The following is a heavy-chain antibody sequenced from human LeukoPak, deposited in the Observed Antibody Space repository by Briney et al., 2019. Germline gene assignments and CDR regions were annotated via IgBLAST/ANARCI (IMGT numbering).Heavy chain of an antibody. CDR2: ISAGGGST. V-gene: IGHV3-23*01. Sequence: GGSLRLSCSASGFTFSNFAMSWVRQAPGKGLEWLSIISAGGGSTYSADAVKGRFSISRDNSKNTLYIQMNTLRVDDTAVYYCAKQRWPIQIYGDSGDWGQGTLVTV. D-gene: IGHD4-17*01. J-gene: IGHJ4*02. CDR1: GFTFSNFA. CDR3: AKQRWPIQIYGDSGD.